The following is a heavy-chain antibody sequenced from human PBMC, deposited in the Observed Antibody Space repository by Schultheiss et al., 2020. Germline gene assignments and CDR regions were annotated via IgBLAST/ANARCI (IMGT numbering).Heavy chain of an antibody. J-gene: IGHJ4*02. CDR1: GFTFSDYY. Sequence: GGSLRLSCAASGFTFSDYYMSWIRQAPGKGLEWVSYISSSGSTIYYADSVKGRFTISRDNAKNTLYLQMNSLRAEDTAVYYCAKDPNWEPYYFDFWGQGTLVTVSS. V-gene: IGHV3-11*01. CDR2: ISSSGSTI. D-gene: IGHD1-1*01. CDR3: AKDPNWEPYYFDF.